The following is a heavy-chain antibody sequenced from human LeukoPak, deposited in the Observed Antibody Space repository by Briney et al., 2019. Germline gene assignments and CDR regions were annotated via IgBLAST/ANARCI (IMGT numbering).Heavy chain of an antibody. CDR1: GGSISSSNW. D-gene: IGHD3-22*01. V-gene: IGHV4-4*02. J-gene: IGHJ1*01. Sequence: SGTLSLTCAVSGGSISSSNWWSWVRQPPGKGLQWMGETYHSGSTNYNPSLKSRVTISVDKSTNQFSLNLTSVTAADTAVYYCARAFDSSGYRPTEYFQEWGQGTLVTVSS. CDR2: TYHSGST. CDR3: ARAFDSSGYRPTEYFQE.